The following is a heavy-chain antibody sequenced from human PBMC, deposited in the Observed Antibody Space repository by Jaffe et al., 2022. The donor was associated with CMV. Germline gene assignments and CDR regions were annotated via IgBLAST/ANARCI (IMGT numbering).Heavy chain of an antibody. CDR1: GFTFGDYA. CDR3: TSKGTYYYGSGSYYGTRGYYYYMDV. V-gene: IGHV3-49*04. J-gene: IGHJ6*03. D-gene: IGHD3-10*01. CDR2: IRSKAYGGTT. Sequence: EVQLVESGGGLVQPGRSLRLSCTASGFTFGDYAMSWVRQAPGKGLEWVGFIRSKAYGGTTEYAASVKGRFTISRDDSKSIAYLQMNSLKTEDTAVYYCTSKGTYYYGSGSYYGTRGYYYYMDVWGKGTTVTVSS.